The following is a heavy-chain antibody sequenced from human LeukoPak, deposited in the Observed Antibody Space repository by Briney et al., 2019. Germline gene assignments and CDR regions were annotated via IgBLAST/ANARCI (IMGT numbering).Heavy chain of an antibody. CDR2: ISSSGSTI. CDR1: GFTFSSYE. CDR3: ARDDPYYDSSGYYLVELDY. D-gene: IGHD3-22*01. V-gene: IGHV3-48*03. J-gene: IGHJ4*02. Sequence: GGSLRLSCAASGFTFSSYEMNWVRQAPGKGLEWVSYISSSGSTIYYADSVKGRFTISRDNAKNSLYLQMNSLRAEDTAVYYCARDDPYYDSSGYYLVELDYWGQGTLVTVSS.